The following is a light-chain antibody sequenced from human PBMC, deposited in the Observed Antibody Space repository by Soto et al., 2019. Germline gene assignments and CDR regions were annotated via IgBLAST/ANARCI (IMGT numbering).Light chain of an antibody. J-gene: IGKJ4*01. CDR3: QQYYTWPIT. CDR2: GAS. CDR1: QGVSRK. Sequence: EIVLTKSPATLSVAQGERVTFSCRASQGVSRKLAWYQHKPGQAPRLLISGASTGATGIPARFSGSGSGTEFTLTISSLQSEDCAVYYCQQYYTWPITFGGGTKVDIK. V-gene: IGKV3-15*01.